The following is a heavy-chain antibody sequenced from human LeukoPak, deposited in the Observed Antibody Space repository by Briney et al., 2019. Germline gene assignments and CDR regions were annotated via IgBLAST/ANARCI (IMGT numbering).Heavy chain of an antibody. Sequence: GGSLRLSCAASGFTFSSYGMHWVRQAPGKGLEWVAFIRYDGSNKYYADSVKGRFTISRDNSKNTLYLQMNSLRAEDTAVYYCAKALDFWSGYYVDYWGQGTLVTVSS. D-gene: IGHD3-3*01. CDR3: AKALDFWSGYYVDY. J-gene: IGHJ4*02. V-gene: IGHV3-30*02. CDR1: GFTFSSYG. CDR2: IRYDGSNK.